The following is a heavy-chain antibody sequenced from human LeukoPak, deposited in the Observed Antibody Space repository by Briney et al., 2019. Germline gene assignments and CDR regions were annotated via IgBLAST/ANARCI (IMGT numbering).Heavy chain of an antibody. CDR1: GFTFSSYA. D-gene: IGHD6-13*01. CDR3: AKDQSPGAAAAAFDI. J-gene: IGHJ3*02. CDR2: ISGSGGST. Sequence: QLWGSLRLSCAASGFTFSSYAMSWVRQAPGKGLEWVSAISGSGGSTYYADSVKGRFTISRDNSKNTQYLQMNSLRAEDTAVYYCAKDQSPGAAAAAFDIWGQGTMVTVSS. V-gene: IGHV3-23*01.